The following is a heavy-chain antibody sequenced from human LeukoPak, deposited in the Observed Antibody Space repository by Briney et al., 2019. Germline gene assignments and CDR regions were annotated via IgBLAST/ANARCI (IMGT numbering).Heavy chain of an antibody. D-gene: IGHD1-26*01. J-gene: IGHJ4*02. CDR3: ARDPSGWELPTDY. CDR2: INPNSGGT. CDR1: GYTFTGYC. Sequence: ASVKVSCKASGYTFTGYCMQWLRQAPGQGLEWMGWINPNSGGTNYAQKFQGRVTMTRDTSISTAYMELSRLRSDDTAVYYCARDPSGWELPTDYWGQGTLVTVSS. V-gene: IGHV1-2*02.